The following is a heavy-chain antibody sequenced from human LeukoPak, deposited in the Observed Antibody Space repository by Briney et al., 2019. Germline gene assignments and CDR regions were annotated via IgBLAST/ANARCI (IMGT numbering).Heavy chain of an antibody. Sequence: GGSLRLSCAASGFTVSSNYMSWVRQAPGKGLEWVSVIYSGGSTYYADSVKGRFTISRDNSKNTLYLQMNSLRAEDTAVYYCARVSIAAVEGDFYFDYWGQGTLVTVSS. V-gene: IGHV3-66*01. CDR1: GFTVSSNY. CDR3: ARVSIAAVEGDFYFDY. J-gene: IGHJ4*02. CDR2: IYSGGST. D-gene: IGHD6-13*01.